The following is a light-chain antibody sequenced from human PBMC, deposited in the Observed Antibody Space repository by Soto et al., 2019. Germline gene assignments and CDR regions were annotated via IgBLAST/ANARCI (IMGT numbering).Light chain of an antibody. V-gene: IGLV2-14*01. J-gene: IGLJ2*01. CDR3: SSYTTSSTPT. CDR1: SNDIGNYDY. CDR2: EVS. Sequence: QSALTQPASVSGSPGQSITISCTGTSNDIGNYDYVSWYQQHPGKAPKLMIYEVSNRPSGVSNRFSGSKSGNTASLTISGLQAEDEADYYCSSYTTSSTPTFGGGTKLTVL.